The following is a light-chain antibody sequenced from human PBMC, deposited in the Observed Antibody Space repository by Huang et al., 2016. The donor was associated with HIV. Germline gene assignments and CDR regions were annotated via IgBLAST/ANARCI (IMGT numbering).Light chain of an antibody. J-gene: IGKJ1*01. Sequence: EIVLTQSPGTLSLSPGERATLSCRASQSVSSSYLAWYQQKPGQAHRLLFYGASSRATGIPDRFSGSGSGRDFTLTISRLEPEDFAVYYCQQYDSSPWTFGQGTKVEIK. CDR1: QSVSSSY. CDR3: QQYDSSPWT. CDR2: GAS. V-gene: IGKV3-20*01.